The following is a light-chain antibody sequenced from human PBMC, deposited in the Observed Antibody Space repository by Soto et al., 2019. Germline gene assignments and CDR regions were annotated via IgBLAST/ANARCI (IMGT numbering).Light chain of an antibody. CDR2: AVT. V-gene: IGLV2-14*01. J-gene: IGLJ2*01. CDR3: ASYTTSSTLV. Sequence: QSALTQPASVSGSPGQSITISCTGTSSDIGGYNFVSWYHQHPGKAPKPLIYAVTNRPSGIPDRFSGSKSGNTASLTISGLQAEDGADYYCASYTTSSTLVFGGGTKLTVL. CDR1: SSDIGGYNF.